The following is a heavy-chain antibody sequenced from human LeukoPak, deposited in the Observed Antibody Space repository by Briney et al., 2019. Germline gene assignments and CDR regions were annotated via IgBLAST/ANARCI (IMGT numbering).Heavy chain of an antibody. Sequence: GGPLRLSCAASGFTFTTCAMHWVRQAPGKGLEWVAYIRHDGNNKNYADSVKGRFTISRDNSKDMLYLQMNSLRPEDTAVYYCAKGDDYGANTRLPKYNWFDPWGQGTLVTVSS. CDR2: IRHDGNNK. D-gene: IGHD4-23*01. J-gene: IGHJ5*02. CDR1: GFTFTTCA. V-gene: IGHV3-30*02. CDR3: AKGDDYGANTRLPKYNWFDP.